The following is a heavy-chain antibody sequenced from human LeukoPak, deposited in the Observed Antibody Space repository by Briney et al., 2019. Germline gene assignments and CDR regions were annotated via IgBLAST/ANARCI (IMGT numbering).Heavy chain of an antibody. J-gene: IGHJ4*02. CDR1: GFTFSSYA. Sequence: GGSLRLSCAASGFTFSSYAMSWVRQAPGKGLEWVSAISSSGGSTYYADSVKGRFTISRDNSKNTLYLQMNSLRAEDTAVYYCAKGLFSSSSQLDYWGQGTLVTVSS. V-gene: IGHV3-23*01. CDR2: ISSSGGST. D-gene: IGHD6-6*01. CDR3: AKGLFSSSSQLDY.